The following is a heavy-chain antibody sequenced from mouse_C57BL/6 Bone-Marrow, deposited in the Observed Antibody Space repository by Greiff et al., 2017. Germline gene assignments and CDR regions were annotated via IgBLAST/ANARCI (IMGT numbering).Heavy chain of an antibody. CDR3: ASTGSSSYCFAY. V-gene: IGHV1-55*01. CDR1: GYTFTSYW. Sequence: VQLQQPGAELVKPGASVKMSCKASGYTFTSYWITWVKQRPGQGLEWIGDIYPGSGSTNYNEKFTSKATLTVDTSSSTAYMQLSRLTSEDSAVYYYASTGSSSYCFAYWGQGTLVTVSA. D-gene: IGHD1-1*01. J-gene: IGHJ3*01. CDR2: IYPGSGST.